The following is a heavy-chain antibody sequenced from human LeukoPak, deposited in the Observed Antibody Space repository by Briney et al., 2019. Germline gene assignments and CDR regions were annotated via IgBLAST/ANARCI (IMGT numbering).Heavy chain of an antibody. CDR3: ARSLIVASKDY. CDR2: ISASGAVP. CDR1: GFRFDSFY. Sequence: GGSPRLSCAASGFRFDSFYMGWIRQVPGKGLDYIALISASGAVPYYAESVEGRFTISRDNAKNSVSLQMNSLSADDTAIYYCARSLIVASKDYWGQGTQVIVSS. V-gene: IGHV3-11*04. D-gene: IGHD3-22*01. J-gene: IGHJ4*02.